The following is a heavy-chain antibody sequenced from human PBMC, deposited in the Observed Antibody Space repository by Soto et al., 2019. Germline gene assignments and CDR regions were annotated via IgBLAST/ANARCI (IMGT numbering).Heavy chain of an antibody. V-gene: IGHV3-30*18. CDR3: AKDGGLYCSSTSCYRGSSSYGY. J-gene: IGHJ4*02. Sequence: QVQLVESGGGVVQPGRSLRLSCAASGFTFSSYGMHWVRQAPGKGLEWVAVISYDGSNKYYADSVKGRFTISRDNSKNTLYLQMNSLRAEDTAVYYCAKDGGLYCSSTSCYRGSSSYGYWGQGTLVTVSS. CDR2: ISYDGSNK. CDR1: GFTFSSYG. D-gene: IGHD2-2*01.